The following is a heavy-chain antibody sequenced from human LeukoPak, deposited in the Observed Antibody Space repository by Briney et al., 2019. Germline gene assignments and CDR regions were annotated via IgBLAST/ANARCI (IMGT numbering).Heavy chain of an antibody. CDR2: ISYDGSNK. J-gene: IGHJ4*02. V-gene: IGHV3-30-3*01. CDR3: TAGDRWELLDIDY. D-gene: IGHD1-26*01. CDR1: GFTFSSYA. Sequence: AGGPLRLSCAASGFTFSSYAMHWVRQAPGKGLEWVAVISYDGSNKYYADSVKGRFTISRDNSKNTLYLQMNSLKSEDTAVYYCTAGDRWELLDIDYCGQGTLVTVSS.